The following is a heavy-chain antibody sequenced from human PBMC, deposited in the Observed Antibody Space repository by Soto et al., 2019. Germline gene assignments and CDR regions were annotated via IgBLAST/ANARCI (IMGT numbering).Heavy chain of an antibody. Sequence: ASVKVSCKASGYSFTSYVMHWVRQAPGQRLEWMGWINAGNGKTKYSQNFQGRVTIARDTPASTAHMELSSLRSEDTAVYYCARDRCSGGSCYISPFDLWGQGTLVTVS. J-gene: IGHJ4*02. CDR3: ARDRCSGGSCYISPFDL. CDR2: INAGNGKT. V-gene: IGHV1-3*01. CDR1: GYSFTSYV. D-gene: IGHD2-15*01.